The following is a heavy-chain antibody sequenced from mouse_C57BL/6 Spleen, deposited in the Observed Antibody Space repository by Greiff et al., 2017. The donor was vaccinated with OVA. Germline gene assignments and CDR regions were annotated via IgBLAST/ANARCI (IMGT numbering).Heavy chain of an antibody. V-gene: IGHV1-53*01. J-gene: IGHJ4*01. Sequence: QVQLQQPGTELVKPGASVKLSCKASGYTFTSYWMHWVKQRPGQGLEWIGNINPSNGGTNYNEKFKGKATLTADKSSSTAYMQLSSLTSEDSAVYFCARRRGHYYAMDYWGQGTSVTVSS. CDR2: INPSNGGT. CDR3: ARRRGHYYAMDY. CDR1: GYTFTSYW.